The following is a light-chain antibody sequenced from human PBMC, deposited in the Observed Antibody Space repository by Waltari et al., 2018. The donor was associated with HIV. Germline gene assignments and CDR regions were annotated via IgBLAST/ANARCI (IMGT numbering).Light chain of an antibody. J-gene: IGKJ5*01. CDR3: HQYHSNPQT. V-gene: IGKV1D-16*01. CDR2: GAS. CDR1: QCISSW. Sequence: DIQMTQSPSSLSPSVGDRVTITCRASQCISSWVAWYQQTPEKAPKSLIYGASTLQSGVPSRFRGSGSGTEFTLTISSLKPEDFANYYCHQYHSNPQTFGQGTRLEI.